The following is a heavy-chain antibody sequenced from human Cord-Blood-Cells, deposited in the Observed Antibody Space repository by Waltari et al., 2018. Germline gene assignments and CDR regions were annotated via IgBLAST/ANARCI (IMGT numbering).Heavy chain of an antibody. CDR1: GGSFSGYY. D-gene: IGHD6-13*01. V-gene: IGHV4-34*01. CDR2: INHSGS. J-gene: IGHJ4*02. Sequence: QLQQWGAGLLQPSETLSLTCAVYGGSFSGYYWSWIRQPPGKGLEWIGEINHSGSTISVDTSKNQFSLKLSSVTAADTAVYYCARAVAALCDYWGQGTLVTVSS. CDR3: ARAVAALCDY.